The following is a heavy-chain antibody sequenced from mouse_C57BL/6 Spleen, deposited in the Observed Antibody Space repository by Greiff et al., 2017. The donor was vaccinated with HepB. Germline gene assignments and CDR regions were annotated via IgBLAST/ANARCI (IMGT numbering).Heavy chain of an antibody. CDR3: ARGYYNGSSYDYDAMDY. D-gene: IGHD1-1*01. J-gene: IGHJ4*01. CDR1: GYSITSDY. Sequence: EVKLVESGPGLAKPSQTLSLTCSVTGYSITSDYWNWIRKFPGNKLEYMGYISYSGSTYYNPSLKSRISITRDTSKNQYYLQLNSVTTEDTATYYCARGYYNGSSYDYDAMDYWGQGTSVTVSS. CDR2: ISYSGST. V-gene: IGHV3-8*01.